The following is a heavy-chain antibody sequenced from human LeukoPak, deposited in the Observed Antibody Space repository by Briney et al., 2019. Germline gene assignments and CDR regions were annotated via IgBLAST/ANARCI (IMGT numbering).Heavy chain of an antibody. J-gene: IGHJ3*02. CDR2: IYYSGST. CDR1: GGSISSHY. CDR3: ARGALRVRAFDI. Sequence: SQTLSLTCTVSGGSISSHYWSWIRQPPGKGLEWIGYIYYSGSTNYNPSLKTRVTISVDTSKNQFSLKLSSVTAADTAVYYCARGALRVRAFDIWGQGTMVTVSS. V-gene: IGHV4-59*11. D-gene: IGHD2-15*01.